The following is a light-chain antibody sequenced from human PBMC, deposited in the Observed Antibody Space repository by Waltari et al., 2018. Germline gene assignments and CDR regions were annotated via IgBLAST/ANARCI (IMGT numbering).Light chain of an antibody. CDR3: QVWDSGTNHYV. J-gene: IGLJ1*01. Sequence: SYELTQPPSVSVAPGQTARTTCAGDTVGSKKGHWYQHKPGQAPVLVVYDDGDRPSGIPERFSGSNSGNTAALTISRVDAGDEAEYYCQVWDSGTNHYVFGTVTKVTVL. CDR1: TVGSKK. CDR2: DDG. V-gene: IGLV3-21*02.